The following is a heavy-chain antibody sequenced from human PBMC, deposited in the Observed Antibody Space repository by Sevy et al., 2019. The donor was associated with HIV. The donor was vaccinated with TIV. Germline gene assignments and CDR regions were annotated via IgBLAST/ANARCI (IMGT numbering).Heavy chain of an antibody. CDR3: AKDVRDYVQAPDY. Sequence: GGSLRLSCAASGFTFSSYAMSWVRQAPGKGLEWVSAIRGSGGSTYYADSVKGRFTISRDNPKNTLDLQMNSLRAEDTAVSYCAKDVRDYVQAPDYWGQGTLVTVSS. CDR2: IRGSGGST. J-gene: IGHJ4*02. CDR1: GFTFSSYA. V-gene: IGHV3-23*01. D-gene: IGHD4-17*01.